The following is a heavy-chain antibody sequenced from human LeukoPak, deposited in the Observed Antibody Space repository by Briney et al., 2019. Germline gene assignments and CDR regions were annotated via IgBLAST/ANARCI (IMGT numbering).Heavy chain of an antibody. D-gene: IGHD6-13*01. CDR3: AKGAKGALYSSSWSASFQH. CDR2: ISGSGGST. CDR1: GFTFSSYA. J-gene: IGHJ1*01. Sequence: GGSLRLSCAASGFTFSSYAMSWVRQAPGKGLEWVSAISGSGGSTYYADSVKGRFTISRDNSKNTLYLQMNSLRAEDTAVYYCAKGAKGALYSSSWSASFQHWGQGTLVTVSS. V-gene: IGHV3-23*01.